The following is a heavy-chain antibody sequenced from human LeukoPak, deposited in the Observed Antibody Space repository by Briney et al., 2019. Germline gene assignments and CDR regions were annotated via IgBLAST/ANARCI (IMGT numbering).Heavy chain of an antibody. V-gene: IGHV3-23*01. Sequence: GGSLRLSCAASGFTFSSYAMSWVRQAPGKGLEWVSAISGSGGSTYYADSVKGRFTISRDNSKNTLYLQMNSLRAEDTAVYYCAGASYSSGRAFDIWGQGTMVTVSS. CDR3: AGASYSSGRAFDI. CDR2: ISGSGGST. J-gene: IGHJ3*02. CDR1: GFTFSSYA. D-gene: IGHD2-15*01.